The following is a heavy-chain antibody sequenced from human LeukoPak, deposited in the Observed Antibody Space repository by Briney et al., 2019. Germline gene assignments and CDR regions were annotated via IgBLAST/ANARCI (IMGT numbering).Heavy chain of an antibody. CDR3: ARGARVRRITIFGVVIQHNWFDP. CDR1: GYTFTGYY. Sequence: ASVKVSCKASGYTFTGYYMHWVRQAPGQGLEWMGWINPNSGGTNYAQKFQGRVTMTRNTSISTAYMELSSLRSEDTAVYYCARGARVRRITIFGVVIQHNWFDPWGQGTLVTVSS. J-gene: IGHJ5*02. CDR2: INPNSGGT. D-gene: IGHD3-3*01. V-gene: IGHV1-2*02.